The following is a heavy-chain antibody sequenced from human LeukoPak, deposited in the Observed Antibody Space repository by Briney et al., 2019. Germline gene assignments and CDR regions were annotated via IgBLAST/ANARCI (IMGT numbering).Heavy chain of an antibody. V-gene: IGHV4-39*07. CDR1: GGSISSNNYY. Sequence: PSETLSLTCTVSGGSISSNNYYWGWIRQPPGKGLEWIGEINHSGGTNYNPSLKSRVTISVDTSKNQFSLKLSSVTASDTAVYFCARGDYYDGGGRNWFDPWGQGTLVTVSS. CDR3: ARGDYYDGGGRNWFDP. D-gene: IGHD3-16*01. J-gene: IGHJ5*02. CDR2: INHSGGT.